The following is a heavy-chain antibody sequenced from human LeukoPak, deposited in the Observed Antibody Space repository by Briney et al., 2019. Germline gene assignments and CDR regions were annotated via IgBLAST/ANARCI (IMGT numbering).Heavy chain of an antibody. CDR3: ARDGRSGSYYSHYYYMDV. V-gene: IGHV3-7*01. CDR1: GFTFSSYW. J-gene: IGHJ6*03. D-gene: IGHD3-10*01. Sequence: GGSLRLSCAASGFTFSSYWMSWVRQAPGKGLEWVANIKQGGSEKYYVDSVKGRFTISRDNAKNSLYLQMNSLRAEDTAVYYCARDGRSGSYYSHYYYMDVWGKGTTVTVSS. CDR2: IKQGGSEK.